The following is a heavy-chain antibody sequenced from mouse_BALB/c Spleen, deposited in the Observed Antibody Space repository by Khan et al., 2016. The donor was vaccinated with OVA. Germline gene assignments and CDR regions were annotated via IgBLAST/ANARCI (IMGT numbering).Heavy chain of an antibody. J-gene: IGHJ3*01. CDR1: GYTFTNYG. Sequence: QIQLVQSGPELKKPGETVKISCKASGYTFTNYGMNWVKQAPGKGLKWMGWINTYTGEPTYADDFKGRFAFSLETSDSTAYLQINNLKNDDTATYFCARSNGNYWFAYWGQGTLVTVSA. V-gene: IGHV9-3-1*01. CDR2: INTYTGEP. CDR3: ARSNGNYWFAY. D-gene: IGHD2-1*01.